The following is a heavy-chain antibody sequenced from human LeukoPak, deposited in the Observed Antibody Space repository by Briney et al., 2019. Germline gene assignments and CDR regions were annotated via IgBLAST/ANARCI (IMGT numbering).Heavy chain of an antibody. CDR2: ISSSGSTI. Sequence: GGSLRLSCAASGFTFSSYEMNWVRQAPGKGLEWVSYISSSGSTIYYADSVKGRFTISRDNAKNSLYLQMNSLRAEDTAVYYCARKYYDFWSGYLDAFDIWGQGAMVTVSS. J-gene: IGHJ3*02. D-gene: IGHD3-3*01. CDR3: ARKYYDFWSGYLDAFDI. V-gene: IGHV3-48*03. CDR1: GFTFSSYE.